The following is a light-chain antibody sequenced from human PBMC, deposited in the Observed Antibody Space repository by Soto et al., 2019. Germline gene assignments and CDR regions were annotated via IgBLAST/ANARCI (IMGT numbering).Light chain of an antibody. Sequence: EMVMTQSPATLSVSPGERATLSCRASQSVSSSYLAWYQQKPGQAPRLLIYGASSRATGIPDRFSGSGSGTDFTLTISSLQSDDFAVYYCQQYNNWPLTFGGGTKVDIK. V-gene: IGKV3D-15*01. CDR1: QSVSSSY. J-gene: IGKJ4*01. CDR3: QQYNNWPLT. CDR2: GAS.